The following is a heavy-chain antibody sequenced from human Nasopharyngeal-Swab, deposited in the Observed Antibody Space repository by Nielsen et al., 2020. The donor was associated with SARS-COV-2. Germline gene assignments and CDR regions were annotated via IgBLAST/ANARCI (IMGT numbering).Heavy chain of an antibody. V-gene: IGHV3-21*01. CDR2: ISSSSSSYI. CDR3: ARSGELRFLEWLNTRPDY. D-gene: IGHD3-3*01. J-gene: IGHJ4*02. CDR1: GFTFSSYS. Sequence: GESLKISCAASGFTFSSYSMNWVRQAPGKGLEWVSSISSSSSSYIYYADSVKGRFTISRDNAKNSLYLQMNSLRAEDTAVYYCARSGELRFLEWLNTRPDYWGQGTLVTVSS.